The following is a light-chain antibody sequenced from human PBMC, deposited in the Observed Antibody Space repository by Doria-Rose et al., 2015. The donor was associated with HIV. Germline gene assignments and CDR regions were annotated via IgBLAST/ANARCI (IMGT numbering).Light chain of an antibody. CDR3: QQFESFPRT. CDR1: PGISRS. V-gene: IGKV1-9*01. CDR2: GAS. J-gene: IGKJ1*01. Sequence: TQSPSFLSASVGVRVTITCRASPGISRSLAWYHQKPGKAPTLLIFGASTLQSCVTSKFRGSGTVTELTLTISSLQPEDFATYYCQQFESFPRTFGQGTKVELK.